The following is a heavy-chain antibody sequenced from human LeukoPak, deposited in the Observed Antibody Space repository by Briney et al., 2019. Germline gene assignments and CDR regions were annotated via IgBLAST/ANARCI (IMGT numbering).Heavy chain of an antibody. CDR1: GFTFSSYA. CDR2: ISGSGDNT. CDR3: AKVLGSGSYYFYYAMDV. D-gene: IGHD3-10*01. Sequence: PGGPLRLSCAASGFTFSSYAMNWVRQAPGKGLEWVSAISGSGDNTYYADSVKGRITISRDNSKNTLYLQINSLRAEDTAVYYCAKVLGSGSYYFYYAMDVWGQGTTVTVSS. J-gene: IGHJ6*02. V-gene: IGHV3-23*01.